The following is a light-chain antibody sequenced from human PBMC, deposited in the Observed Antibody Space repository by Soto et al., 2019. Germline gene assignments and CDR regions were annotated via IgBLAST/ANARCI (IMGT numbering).Light chain of an antibody. J-gene: IGKJ4*01. CDR2: RVS. Sequence: DVVMTQSPLSLPVTLGQPASISCRSSQSLVYSDGNTYLNWFLQRPGQSPRRLSYRVSNRDSGVPDRFSGSGSGTDFTLKISRVEAEDVGVFYCMQGTHWPLTFGGGTKVEIK. V-gene: IGKV2-30*01. CDR1: QSLVYSDGNTY. CDR3: MQGTHWPLT.